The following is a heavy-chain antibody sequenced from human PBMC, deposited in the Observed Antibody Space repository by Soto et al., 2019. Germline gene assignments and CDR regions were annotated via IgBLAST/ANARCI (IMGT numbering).Heavy chain of an antibody. CDR2: ISTTGNTI. J-gene: IGHJ5*02. CDR1: GFTFSRFS. Sequence: GGSLRLSCVGSGFTFSRFSMNWVRQAPGKGLEWLSYISTTGNTIFYADSVKGRFTISRDNANSSLSLQMNSLRDEDTAVYYCARGNFEVVVSSSRWLDPWGQGTLVTVYS. CDR3: ARGNFEVVVSSSRWLDP. D-gene: IGHD2-15*01. V-gene: IGHV3-48*02.